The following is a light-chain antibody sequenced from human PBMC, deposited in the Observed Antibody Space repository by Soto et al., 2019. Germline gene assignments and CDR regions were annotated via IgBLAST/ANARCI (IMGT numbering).Light chain of an antibody. CDR1: SGHSSYI. CDR2: LEGSGSY. J-gene: IGLJ1*01. CDR3: ETWVSNTHV. V-gene: IGLV4-60*03. Sequence: QPVLTQSSSASASLGSSVKLTCTLSSGHSSYIIAWHQQQPGKAPRYLMKLEGSGSYNKGSGVPDRFSGSSSGADRYLTISNLQSEDEADYYCETWVSNTHVFGTGTKVTVL.